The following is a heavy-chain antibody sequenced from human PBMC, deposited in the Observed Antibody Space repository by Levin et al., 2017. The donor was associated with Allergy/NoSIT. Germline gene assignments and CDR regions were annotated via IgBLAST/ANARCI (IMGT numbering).Heavy chain of an antibody. D-gene: IGHD2-2*01. J-gene: IGHJ4*02. V-gene: IGHV3-21*06. Sequence: LSLTCVASGFTFSSYNMNWVRQPPGKGLEWVSSINSDSIYIYYADSVRGRFTISRDNAKNSLYLQMNSLRAEDTAVYYCARGGASSQRRDVFDYWGQGNLVTVSS. CDR1: GFTFSSYN. CDR3: ARGGASSQRRDVFDY. CDR2: INSDSIYI.